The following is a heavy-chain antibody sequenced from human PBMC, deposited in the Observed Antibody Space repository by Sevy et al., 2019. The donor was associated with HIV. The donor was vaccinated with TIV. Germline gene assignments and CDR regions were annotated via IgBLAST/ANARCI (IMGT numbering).Heavy chain of an antibody. J-gene: IGHJ4*02. CDR1: GYTFTSYD. Sequence: ASVKVSCKASGYTFTSYDINWVRQATGQGLEWMGWMNPNGGNTGYAQKFQGRVTMTTNTSIRTAFMELSSLRSEDTAVYYCARGSREVVSLVRGVIIMYYFDFWAQGTLVTVSS. CDR3: ARGSREVVSLVRGVIIMYYFDF. V-gene: IGHV1-8*01. CDR2: MNPNGGNT. D-gene: IGHD3-10*01.